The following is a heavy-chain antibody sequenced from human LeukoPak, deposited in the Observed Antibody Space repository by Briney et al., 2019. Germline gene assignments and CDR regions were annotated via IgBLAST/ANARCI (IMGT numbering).Heavy chain of an antibody. CDR3: AKVGYCSSTSCYHWVEYYYGMDV. CDR2: ISVSGGST. J-gene: IGHJ6*02. CDR1: GFTFSSYA. Sequence: PGGSLRLSCAASGFTFSSYAISWVRQAPGKGLEWVSAISVSGGSTYYADSVKGRFTISRDNSKNTLYLQMNSLRAEDTAVYYCAKVGYCSSTSCYHWVEYYYGMDVWGQGTTVTVSS. V-gene: IGHV3-23*01. D-gene: IGHD2-2*01.